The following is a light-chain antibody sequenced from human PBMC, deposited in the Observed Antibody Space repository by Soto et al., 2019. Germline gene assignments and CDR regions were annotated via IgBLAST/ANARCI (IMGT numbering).Light chain of an antibody. CDR2: GAS. J-gene: IGKJ1*01. V-gene: IGKV3-20*01. CDR1: QSVSSTF. Sequence: EIVLTQSPGSLSWSPGERATLSCRASQSVSSTFFAWYQQRPGQAPRLLMYGASSRDTGIPERFSGSGSGTDFTLTISRLEPEDFAVYYCQQFDSSVTFGQGTKVEIK. CDR3: QQFDSSVT.